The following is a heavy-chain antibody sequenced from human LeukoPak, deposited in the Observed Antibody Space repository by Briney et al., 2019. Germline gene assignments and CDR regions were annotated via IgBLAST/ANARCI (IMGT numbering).Heavy chain of an antibody. CDR3: ARMKYSSGWQRGYYYYYMDV. D-gene: IGHD6-19*01. CDR2: NSSYNDDT. Sequence: ASVKVSCKASGYTLTNYGVSWVRQAPGQGLEWMGWNSSYNDDTDYAQKFQGRVTMTTDTSTSTAYMELRSLRSDDTAVYYCARMKYSSGWQRGYYYYYMDVWGKGTTVTVSS. V-gene: IGHV1-18*01. J-gene: IGHJ6*03. CDR1: GYTLTNYG.